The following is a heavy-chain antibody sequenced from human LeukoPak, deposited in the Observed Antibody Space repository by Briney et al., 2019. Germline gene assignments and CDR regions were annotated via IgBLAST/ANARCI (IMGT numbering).Heavy chain of an antibody. CDR1: GGSFSGYY. Sequence: SHTLSLTCAVHGGSFSGYYWSWIRQPPGKGLECIGEINHSGSTNYNPSLKSRVTISVDTSKNQFSLKLSSVTAADTAVYYCARGRTYYYGSGSNDYWGQGTLVTVSS. CDR3: ARGRTYYYGSGSNDY. D-gene: IGHD3-10*01. CDR2: INHSGST. J-gene: IGHJ4*02. V-gene: IGHV4-34*01.